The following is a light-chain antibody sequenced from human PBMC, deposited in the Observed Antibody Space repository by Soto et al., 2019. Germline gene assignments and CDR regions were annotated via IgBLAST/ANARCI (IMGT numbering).Light chain of an antibody. V-gene: IGKV1-5*01. CDR3: QQYYNYPLT. CDR2: DAS. J-gene: IGKJ4*01. Sequence: DIQMTQSPSTLSGSVGDRVTITCRASQTISSWLAWYQQKPGKAPKLLIYDASSLESGVPSRFSGSGSGTEFTLTISSLQPDDFATYYCQQYYNYPLTFGGGTKVDIK. CDR1: QTISSW.